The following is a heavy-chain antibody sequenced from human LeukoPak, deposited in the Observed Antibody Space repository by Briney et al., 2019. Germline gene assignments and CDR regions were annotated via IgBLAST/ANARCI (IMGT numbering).Heavy chain of an antibody. CDR3: TQFNY. J-gene: IGHJ4*02. Sequence: GRSLRLSCAASGFTFSSYGMHWVRQASGKGLEWVGRIRSKADNYATAYAASVQGRCTISRDDSKNTAYLQLNSLKIEDTAVYYCTQFNYWGQGALVTVSS. V-gene: IGHV3-73*01. D-gene: IGHD5-24*01. CDR1: GFTFSSYG. CDR2: IRSKADNYAT.